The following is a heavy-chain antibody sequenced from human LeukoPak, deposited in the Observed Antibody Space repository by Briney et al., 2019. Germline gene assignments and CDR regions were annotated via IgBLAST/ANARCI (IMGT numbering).Heavy chain of an antibody. CDR1: RLTLTSYA. J-gene: IGHJ4*02. D-gene: IGHD3-10*01. Sequence: GESLTLSCAASRLTLTSYATSWVRQPQGKGLEWVSAIRGSGATTYYADSVKGRFTISRDKSNNTLYLQMTSRRAEDTAVYYWAKDYAYYYGSGIGGFDYWGQGTLVTVSS. CDR3: AKDYAYYYGSGIGGFDY. CDR2: IRGSGATT. V-gene: IGHV3-23*01.